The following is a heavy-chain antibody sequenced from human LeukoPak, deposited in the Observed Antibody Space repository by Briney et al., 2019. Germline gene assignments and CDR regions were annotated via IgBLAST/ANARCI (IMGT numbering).Heavy chain of an antibody. CDR2: IYYSGST. Sequence: SETLSLTCTVSGGSISSYHWSWIRQPPGKGLEWIGYIYYSGSTNYNPSLKSRVTISVDTSKNQFSLKLSSVTAADTAVYYCAREYCGGDCLTFDYWGQGTLVTVSS. J-gene: IGHJ4*02. CDR1: GGSISSYH. D-gene: IGHD2-21*01. V-gene: IGHV4-59*01. CDR3: AREYCGGDCLTFDY.